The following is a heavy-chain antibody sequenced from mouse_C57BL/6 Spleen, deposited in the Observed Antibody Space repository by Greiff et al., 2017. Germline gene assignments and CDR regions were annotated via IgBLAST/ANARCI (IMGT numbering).Heavy chain of an antibody. CDR1: GYTFTDYE. Sequence: VQLQQSGAELVRPGASVTLSCKASGYTFTDYEMHWVKQTPVHGLEWIGAIDPETGGTAYNQKFKGKAILTADKSSSTAYMELRRLTSEDSAVYYCTKNYEGVGLFAYWGQGTLVTVSA. D-gene: IGHD1-1*01. V-gene: IGHV1-15*01. CDR3: TKNYEGVGLFAY. J-gene: IGHJ3*01. CDR2: IDPETGGT.